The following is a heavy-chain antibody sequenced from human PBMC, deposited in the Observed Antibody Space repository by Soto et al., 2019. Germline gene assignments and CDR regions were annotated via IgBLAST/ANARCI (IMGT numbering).Heavy chain of an antibody. Sequence: SQTNPLTYTVAGGTIISYYWRCIRQPPRKGLEWIGSIYYSGSTYYNPSLKSRVTISVDTSKNQFSLKLSSVTAADTAVYYCARHTPAISISDHWGQGLLVTVSS. J-gene: IGHJ4*02. CDR1: GGTIISYY. CDR3: ARHTPAISISDH. D-gene: IGHD2-15*01. V-gene: IGHV4-39*01. CDR2: IYYSGST.